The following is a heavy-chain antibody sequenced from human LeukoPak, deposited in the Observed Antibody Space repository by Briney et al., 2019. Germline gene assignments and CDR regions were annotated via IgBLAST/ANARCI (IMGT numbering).Heavy chain of an antibody. J-gene: IGHJ4*02. CDR1: GFIFSHAW. CDR2: ISHTSDSI. V-gene: IGHV3-48*01. CDR3: ARATRNGYDY. D-gene: IGHD5-24*01. Sequence: GGSLRLSCTASGFIFSHAWMNWVRQAPGKGPEWVSYISHTSDSILYADSVKGRFTMSRDNAKKSLYLQMNSLRAEDSAAYYCARATRNGYDYWGQGTLVTVSS.